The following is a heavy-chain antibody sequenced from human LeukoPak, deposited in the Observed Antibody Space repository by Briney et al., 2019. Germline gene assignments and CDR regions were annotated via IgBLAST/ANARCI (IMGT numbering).Heavy chain of an antibody. V-gene: IGHV3-21*01. CDR2: ISSSSSYI. CDR3: AREGTTVYYFGMDV. CDR1: GFTFSSYS. Sequence: GGSLRLSCAASGFTFSSYSMDWVRQAPGKGLEWVSSISSSSSYIYYADSVKGRFTISRDNAKNSLYLQMNSLRAEDTAVYYCAREGTTVYYFGMDVWGQGTTVTVSS. D-gene: IGHD4-17*01. J-gene: IGHJ6*02.